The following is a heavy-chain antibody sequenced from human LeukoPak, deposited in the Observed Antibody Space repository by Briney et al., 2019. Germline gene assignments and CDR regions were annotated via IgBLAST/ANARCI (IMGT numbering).Heavy chain of an antibody. Sequence: PSETLSLTCTVSVGSFSPSIWSWIRQPPGKGLEWIGYIYYSGSTNYNPSLKSRVTISVDTSKNQFSLNPSSVTAADTAVYYCAKGYSNYIMDYWGQGILVTVSS. J-gene: IGHJ4*02. CDR1: VGSFSPSI. D-gene: IGHD4-11*01. CDR2: IYYSGST. V-gene: IGHV4-59*01. CDR3: AKGYSNYIMDY.